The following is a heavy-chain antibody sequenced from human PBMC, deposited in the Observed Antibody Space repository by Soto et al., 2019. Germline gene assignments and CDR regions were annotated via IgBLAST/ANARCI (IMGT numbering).Heavy chain of an antibody. CDR3: ARGCCSVRSGRSFDY. V-gene: IGHV4-34*01. CDR1: GGSFSGYY. J-gene: IGHJ4*02. D-gene: IGHD3-10*01. Sequence: SETLSLTCAVYGGSFSGYYWSWIRQPPGKGLEWIGEINHSGSTNYNPSLKSRVTISVDTSKNQFSLKLSSVTAADTAVYYCARGCCSVRSGRSFDYWGQGTLVTVSS. CDR2: INHSGST.